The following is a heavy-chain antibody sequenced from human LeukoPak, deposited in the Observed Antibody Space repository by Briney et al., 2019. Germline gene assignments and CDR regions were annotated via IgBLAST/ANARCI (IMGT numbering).Heavy chain of an antibody. CDR2: INPNTGNP. V-gene: IGHV7-4-1*02. CDR3: ARGRWEPADYYYYYMDV. CDR1: GYTFTSYA. J-gene: IGHJ6*03. Sequence: GASVKVSCKASGYTFTSYALNWVRQAPGQGLEWMGWINPNTGNPTYAQGFTGRFVFSLDTSVSTAYLQISSLKAEDTAVYYCARGRWEPADYYYYYMDVWGKGTTVTISS. D-gene: IGHD1-26*01.